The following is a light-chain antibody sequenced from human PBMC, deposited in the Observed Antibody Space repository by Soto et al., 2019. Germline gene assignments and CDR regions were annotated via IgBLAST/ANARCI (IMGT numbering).Light chain of an antibody. CDR3: QQRNVWPPVT. CDR2: GAS. J-gene: IGKJ5*01. Sequence: EIVLTQSPGTLCLCPGERATLSCRARESVSSSYLAWYQQIPGQAPSLLIYGASNRATGIPPRFSGSGSGTDFTLPISSLEPEDSAVYYCQQRNVWPPVTFGQGTRLEIK. CDR1: ESVSSSY. V-gene: IGKV3D-20*02.